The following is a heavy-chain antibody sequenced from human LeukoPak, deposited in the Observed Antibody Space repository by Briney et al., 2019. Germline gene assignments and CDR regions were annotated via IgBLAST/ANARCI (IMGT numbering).Heavy chain of an antibody. D-gene: IGHD1-26*01. V-gene: IGHV4-59*01. CDR3: ARVSLRGGWELPDY. Sequence: SETLSLTCTVSGGSISSYYWSWIRQPPGKGLEWIGYISYSGSTNYNPSLKSRVTISVDTSKNQFSLKLSSVTAADTAVYYCARVSLRGGWELPDYWGQGTLVTVSS. CDR1: GGSISSYY. J-gene: IGHJ4*02. CDR2: ISYSGST.